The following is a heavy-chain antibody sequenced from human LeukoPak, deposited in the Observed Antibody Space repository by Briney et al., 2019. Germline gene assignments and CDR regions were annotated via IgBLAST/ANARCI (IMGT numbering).Heavy chain of an antibody. V-gene: IGHV4-34*01. D-gene: IGHD2-15*01. J-gene: IGHJ4*02. CDR2: INHSGST. Sequence: SGTLSLTCAVYGGSFSGYYWSWIRQSPGKGLEWIGEINHSGSTNYNPSLKSRVTISVDTSKNQFSLKLSSVTAADTAVYYCAARVVAATAPGDYWGQGTLVTVSS. CDR1: GGSFSGYY. CDR3: AARVVAATAPGDY.